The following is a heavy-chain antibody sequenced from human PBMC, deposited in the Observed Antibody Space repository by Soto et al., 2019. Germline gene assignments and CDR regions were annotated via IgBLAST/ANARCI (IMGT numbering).Heavy chain of an antibody. Sequence: PSETLSLTCAVSGGSFGSSAYYWGWIRQAPGKGLEWIGSINYSGTTYYNPSLKSRVTISVDTSKNTLYLQMSSLRAEDTALYYCAKNQERELPRVIDFWGQGTLVTVSS. J-gene: IGHJ4*02. D-gene: IGHD1-7*01. CDR3: AKNQERELPRVIDF. CDR2: INYSGTT. V-gene: IGHV4-39*07. CDR1: GGSFGSSAYY.